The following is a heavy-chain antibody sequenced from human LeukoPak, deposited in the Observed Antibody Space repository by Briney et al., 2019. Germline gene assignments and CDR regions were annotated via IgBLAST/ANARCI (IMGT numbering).Heavy chain of an antibody. V-gene: IGHV5-51*01. D-gene: IGHD5-24*01. CDR3: ARRRGDGYNSPFDY. CDR1: GYSFPDYW. CDR2: IYPADSDT. Sequence: GESLKISCKGSGYSFPDYWIDWVRQMPGQGLKWMRIIYPADSDTRYSPSFQGQVTISADKSINTAYLQWSTLKASDTATYYCARRRGDGYNSPFDYWGQGTLVTVPS. J-gene: IGHJ4*02.